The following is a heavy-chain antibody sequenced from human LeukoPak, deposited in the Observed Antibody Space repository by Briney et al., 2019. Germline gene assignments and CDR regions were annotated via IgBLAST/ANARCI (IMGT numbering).Heavy chain of an antibody. CDR2: ISGSGTTI. J-gene: IGHJ4*02. V-gene: IGHV3-11*04. CDR3: ARDPYHYASEN. Sequence: GGSLRLSCAASGFTFSDYDMSWIRQAPGKGLEWVSYISGSGTTIYYAGSVKGRFTVSRDNAKNSLFLQMNSLRSEDTAVYYCARDPYHYASENWGQGTLVTVSS. D-gene: IGHD3-10*01. CDR1: GFTFSDYD.